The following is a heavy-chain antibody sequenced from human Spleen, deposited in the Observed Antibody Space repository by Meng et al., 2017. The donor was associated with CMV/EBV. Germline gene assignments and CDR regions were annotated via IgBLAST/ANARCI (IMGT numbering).Heavy chain of an antibody. J-gene: IGHJ5*02. D-gene: IGHD4-17*01. CDR2: ISSSSSYI. V-gene: IGHV3-21*01. Sequence: GGSLRLSCAASGFTFSSYSMNWVRQAPGKGLELVSSISSSSSYIYYADSVKGRFTISRDNAKNSLYLQMNSLRAEDTAVYYCARDPRFPDYGDYEGWLDPWGQGTLVTVSS. CDR3: ARDPRFPDYGDYEGWLDP. CDR1: GFTFSSYS.